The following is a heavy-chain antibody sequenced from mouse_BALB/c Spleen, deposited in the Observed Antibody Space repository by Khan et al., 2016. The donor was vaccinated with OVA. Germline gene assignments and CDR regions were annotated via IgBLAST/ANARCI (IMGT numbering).Heavy chain of an antibody. CDR3: ARQPYYHYYIMDY. Sequence: VQLQESGPGLVAPSQSLSITCTISGFSLTNYGVHWVRQPPGKGLEWLVVIWSDGSATYNSALKSRLSISNDNSKNQVFLKMNSLQTDDTAMYYCARQPYYHYYIMDYWGQGTSVTVSS. D-gene: IGHD2-10*01. J-gene: IGHJ4*01. CDR2: IWSDGSA. CDR1: GFSLTNYG. V-gene: IGHV2-6-1*01.